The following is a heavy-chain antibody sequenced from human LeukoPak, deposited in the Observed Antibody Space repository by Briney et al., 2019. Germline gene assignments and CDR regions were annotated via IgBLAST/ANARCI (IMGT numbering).Heavy chain of an antibody. V-gene: IGHV3-21*01. CDR2: ISSSSRYI. Sequence: PGGSLRLSCAASGFTFGNYSMNWVRQVPGKGLQWVSSISSSSRYIYYADSVKGRFTVSRDNAKNTLYLQVNSLRVEDTAVYYCTTKSHYWGQGTLVTVSS. J-gene: IGHJ4*02. CDR3: TTKSHY. CDR1: GFTFGNYS. D-gene: IGHD1-1*01.